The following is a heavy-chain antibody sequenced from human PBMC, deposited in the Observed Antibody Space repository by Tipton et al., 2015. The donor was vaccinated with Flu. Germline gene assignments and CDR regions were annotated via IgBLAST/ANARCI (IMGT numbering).Heavy chain of an antibody. J-gene: IGHJ4*02. CDR3: ARQKGYYDSSGKMAIDY. Sequence: TLSLTCTVSGGSISSYYWSWIRQPAGKGLEWIGRIYTSGSTNYNPSLKSRVTMSVDTSKNQFSLKLSSVTAADTAVYYCARQKGYYDSSGKMAIDYWGQGTLVTVSS. V-gene: IGHV4-4*07. CDR2: IYTSGST. CDR1: GGSISSYY. D-gene: IGHD3-22*01.